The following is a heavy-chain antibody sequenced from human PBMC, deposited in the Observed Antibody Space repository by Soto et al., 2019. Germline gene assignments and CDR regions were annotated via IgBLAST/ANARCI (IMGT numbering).Heavy chain of an antibody. D-gene: IGHD3-3*01. CDR2: MSHSGRI. CDR3: ARDYGSGHNSDFWSGYRYFDF. CDR1: DYSISSGYY. J-gene: IGHJ5*01. V-gene: IGHV4-38-2*02. Sequence: SETLSLTCAVSDYSISSGYYWGWIRQPPGKGLEWIGSMSHSGRIYYKAPLKSRVTIAGDTPQNQFSLKSRSVTAPDTAVYYCARDYGSGHNSDFWSGYRYFDFWGQGILVTVSS.